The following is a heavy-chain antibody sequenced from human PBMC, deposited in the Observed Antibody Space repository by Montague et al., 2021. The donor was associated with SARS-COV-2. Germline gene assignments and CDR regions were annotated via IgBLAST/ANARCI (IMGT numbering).Heavy chain of an antibody. D-gene: IGHD3-9*01. CDR2: ISGSGSKT. J-gene: IGHJ4*02. CDR1: GFTFNRYA. Sequence: SLRLSYAGSGFTFNRYAMSWVRQRPGTGLEWVSVISGSGSKTYYADSVKGRFTISRDSSKNTLYLQMSSLRVEDTAVYYCAKGLYNDILTGYWGTLEYWGQGTLVSVSP. CDR3: AKGLYNDILTGYWGTLEY. V-gene: IGHV3-23*01.